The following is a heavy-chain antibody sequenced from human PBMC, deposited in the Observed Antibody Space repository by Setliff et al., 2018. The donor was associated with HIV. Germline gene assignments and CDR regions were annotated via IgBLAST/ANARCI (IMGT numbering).Heavy chain of an antibody. Sequence: ASVKVSCKASGYTFTDYYMDWVQQAPGKGPEWMGRVDPEDGETMYAARVQGRVTITADTSTDTAYMEVSSLRSEDTAVYYCAARLSYGAAFQHWGQGTLVTVSS. CDR2: VDPEDGET. CDR1: GYTFTDYY. V-gene: IGHV1-69-2*01. CDR3: AARLSYGAAFQH. J-gene: IGHJ1*01. D-gene: IGHD4-17*01.